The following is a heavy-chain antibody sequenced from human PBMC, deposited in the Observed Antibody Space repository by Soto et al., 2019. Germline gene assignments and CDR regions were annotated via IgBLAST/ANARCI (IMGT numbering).Heavy chain of an antibody. D-gene: IGHD6-19*01. CDR3: AKDMDSSGWYLGY. J-gene: IGHJ4*02. CDR1: GFTFDDYA. Sequence: GGSLRLSCAASGFTFDDYAMHWVRQAPGKGLEWVSGISWNSGNIGYADSVKGRFTISRDNAKNSLYLQMNSLRAEDTALYYSAKDMDSSGWYLGYWGQGTLVTVSS. CDR2: ISWNSGNI. V-gene: IGHV3-9*01.